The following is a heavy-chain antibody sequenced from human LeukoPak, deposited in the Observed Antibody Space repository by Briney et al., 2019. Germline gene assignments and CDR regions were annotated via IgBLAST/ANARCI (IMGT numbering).Heavy chain of an antibody. CDR3: ARVRSHFWYMDV. CDR2: IHYSGST. J-gene: IGHJ6*03. Sequence: SETLSLTCTVSGDSTSSHYWSWIRQSPGKGLEWLGFIHYSGSTDYNPSLRSRLSISIDTSKNQFTLNLRSVTAADSAIYYCARVRSHFWYMDVWGKGTTVTVSS. D-gene: IGHD3-10*01. CDR1: GDSTSSHY. V-gene: IGHV4-59*11.